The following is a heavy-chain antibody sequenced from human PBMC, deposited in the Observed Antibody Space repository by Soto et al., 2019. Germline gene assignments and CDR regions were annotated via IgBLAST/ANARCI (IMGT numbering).Heavy chain of an antibody. CDR3: AKDKIRRAAAGTSDY. V-gene: IGHV3-23*01. Sequence: GGSLRLSCAASGFTFSSYAMSWVRQAPGKGLEWVSAISGSGGSTYYADSVKGRFTISRDNSKSTLYLQMNSLRAEDTAVYYCAKDKIRRAAAGTSDYWGQGTLVTVSS. J-gene: IGHJ4*02. CDR1: GFTFSSYA. D-gene: IGHD6-13*01. CDR2: ISGSGGST.